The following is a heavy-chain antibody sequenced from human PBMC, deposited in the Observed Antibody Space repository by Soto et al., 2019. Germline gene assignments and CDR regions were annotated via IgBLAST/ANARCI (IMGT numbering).Heavy chain of an antibody. CDR2: IYYSGST. J-gene: IGHJ6*02. Sequence: SSETLSLTCTVSGGSISSGGYYWSWIRQHPGKGLEWIGYIYYSGSTYYNPSLKSRVTISVDTSKNQFSLKLSSVTAADTAVYYCAREASDSSGYYLVLGGYYGMDVWGQGTTVTVSS. CDR3: AREASDSSGYYLVLGGYYGMDV. V-gene: IGHV4-31*03. D-gene: IGHD3-22*01. CDR1: GGSISSGGYY.